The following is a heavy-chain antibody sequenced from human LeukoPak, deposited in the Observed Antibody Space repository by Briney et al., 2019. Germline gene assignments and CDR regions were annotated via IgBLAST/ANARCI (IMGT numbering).Heavy chain of an antibody. Sequence: SETLSLTCAVYGGSFSGYYWSWIRQPPGKGLEWIGYIYYSGSTNYNPSLKSRVTISVDTSKNQFSLKLSSVTAADTAVYYCARALFRYYYMDVWGKGTTVTISS. V-gene: IGHV4-59*01. J-gene: IGHJ6*03. CDR3: ARALFRYYYMDV. CDR1: GGSFSGYY. CDR2: IYYSGST.